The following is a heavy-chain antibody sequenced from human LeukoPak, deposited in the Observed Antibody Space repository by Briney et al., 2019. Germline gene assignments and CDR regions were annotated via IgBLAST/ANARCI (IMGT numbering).Heavy chain of an antibody. CDR2: INPSGGST. CDR3: ARAVFERYYYYYYMDV. V-gene: IGHV1-46*01. D-gene: IGHD1-14*01. J-gene: IGHJ6*03. CDR1: GYTFTSYY. Sequence: ASVKVSCKASGYTFTSYYMHWVRQAPGEGLEWMGIINPSGGSTSYAQKFQGRVTMTRDMSTSTVYMELSSLRSEDTAVYYCARAVFERYYYYYYMDVWGKGTTVTVSS.